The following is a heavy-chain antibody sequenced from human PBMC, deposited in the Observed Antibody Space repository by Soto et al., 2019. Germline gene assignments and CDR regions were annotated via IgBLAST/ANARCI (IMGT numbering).Heavy chain of an antibody. D-gene: IGHD3-22*01. CDR2: IIPIFGTA. V-gene: IGHV1-69*01. CDR3: ARVRYNDSSGRTRRYYFDY. J-gene: IGHJ4*02. CDR1: GGTFSSYA. Sequence: QVQLVQSGAEVKKPGSSVKVSCKASGGTFSSYAISWVRQAPGQGLEWMGGIIPIFGTANYAQKFQGRVTITADESRSTAYMEVSSLRSEDTALYYCARVRYNDSSGRTRRYYFDYWGQGTLVTVSS.